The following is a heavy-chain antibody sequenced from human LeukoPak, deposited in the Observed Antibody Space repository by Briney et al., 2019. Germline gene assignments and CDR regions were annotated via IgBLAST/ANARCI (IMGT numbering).Heavy chain of an antibody. D-gene: IGHD2-21*02. V-gene: IGHV3-49*03. CDR3: TSFCGGDCFSTASY. CDR1: GFTFGGFA. J-gene: IGHJ4*02. Sequence: GGSLRLSCTASGFTFGGFAMSWFRQAPGRGLEWVGFIRGKTYGETTEYAASVKGRFTISRDDSKSIAYLQMNSLKTEDTAVYFCTSFCGGDCFSTASYWGQGTLVTVSS. CDR2: IRGKTYGETT.